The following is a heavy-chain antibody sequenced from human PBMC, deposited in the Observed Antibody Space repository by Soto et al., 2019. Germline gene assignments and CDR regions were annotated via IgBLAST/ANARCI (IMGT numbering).Heavy chain of an antibody. CDR1: GFTFSSFG. D-gene: IGHD3-16*01. CDR2: ISRGGGSK. Sequence: QVQLVESGGGVVQPGRSLRLSCVASGFTFSSFGMHWVRQAPGKGLEWVAVISRGGGSKYDVDSVKGRFTISRYNSKNTLSLQMNSLRAEYTATYYCSKETHSNAYGSYFDSWGQGVLVTVSS. J-gene: IGHJ4*02. V-gene: IGHV3-30*18. CDR3: SKETHSNAYGSYFDS.